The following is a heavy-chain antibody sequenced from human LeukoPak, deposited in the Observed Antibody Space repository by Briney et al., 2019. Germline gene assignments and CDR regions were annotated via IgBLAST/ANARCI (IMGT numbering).Heavy chain of an antibody. D-gene: IGHD6-6*01. Sequence: SETLSLTCTVSGGSIDSVGSYWGWIRQPPGKGLEYIGYIYYSGSTYYNPSLKSRITISVDTSKNQFSLKLSSVTAADTAVYYCARGSWSSSIDYWGQGTLVTVSS. CDR1: GGSIDSVGSY. V-gene: IGHV4-30-4*08. CDR2: IYYSGST. J-gene: IGHJ4*02. CDR3: ARGSWSSSIDY.